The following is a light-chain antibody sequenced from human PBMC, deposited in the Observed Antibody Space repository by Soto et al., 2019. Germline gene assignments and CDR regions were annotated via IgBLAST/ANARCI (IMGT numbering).Light chain of an antibody. Sequence: QLVLTQSPSASASLGASVKLTYTLSSGHSTYAIAWHQQQPEKGPRFLMNLDSAGRHSKGDEIPDRFSGSSSGAERYLTISSLQSEDEADYYCQTWGTGFRVFGGGTKVTVL. CDR3: QTWGTGFRV. CDR2: LDSAGRH. V-gene: IGLV4-69*01. CDR1: SGHSTYA. J-gene: IGLJ3*02.